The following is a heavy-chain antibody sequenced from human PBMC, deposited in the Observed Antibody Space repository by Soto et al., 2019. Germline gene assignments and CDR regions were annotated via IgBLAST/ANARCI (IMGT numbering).Heavy chain of an antibody. Sequence: SETLSLTCTVSGGSISSYYWSWIRQPPGKGLEWIGYIYYSGSTNYNPSLKSRVTISVDTSKNQFSLKLSSVTAADTAVYYCARVNYSGTGLDYYYYGMDVWGQGTTVTVSS. J-gene: IGHJ6*02. CDR3: ARVNYSGTGLDYYYYGMDV. V-gene: IGHV4-59*01. CDR2: IYYSGST. CDR1: GGSISSYY. D-gene: IGHD3-10*01.